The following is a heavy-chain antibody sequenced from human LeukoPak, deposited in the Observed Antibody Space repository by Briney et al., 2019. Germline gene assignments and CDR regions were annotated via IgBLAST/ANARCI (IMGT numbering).Heavy chain of an antibody. J-gene: IGHJ4*02. CDR1: GGSISGYY. D-gene: IGHD6-13*01. CDR2: IYYSGST. Sequence: SETLSLTCTVSGGSISGYYWSWIRQPPGKGLEWIGYIYYSGSTNYNPSLKSRVTISVDTSKNQFSLKLSSVTAADTALYYCARSRGYFDYWGQGTLVTVSS. V-gene: IGHV4-59*01. CDR3: ARSRGYFDY.